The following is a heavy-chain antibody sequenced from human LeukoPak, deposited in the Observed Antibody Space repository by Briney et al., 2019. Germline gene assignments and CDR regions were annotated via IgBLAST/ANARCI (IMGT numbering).Heavy chain of an antibody. CDR2: IDHSGGT. CDR1: GGSFSSYY. J-gene: IGHJ4*02. V-gene: IGHV4-34*01. CDR3: ARGFSH. Sequence: KASETLSLTCAVYGGSFSSYYWSWLRQPPGKGLEWIGEIDHSGGTTYNPSLKRRVTMSIDTSKNQFFLKLSSVTAADTAVYYCARGFSHWGQGTLVTVSS.